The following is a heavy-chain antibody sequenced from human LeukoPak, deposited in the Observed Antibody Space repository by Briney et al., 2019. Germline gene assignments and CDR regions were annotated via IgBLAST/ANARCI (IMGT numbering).Heavy chain of an antibody. D-gene: IGHD5-24*01. J-gene: IGHJ5*02. Sequence: SETLSLTCTVSGDSISEYYWSWIRQPPGKGLEWIGEVYYSGSTHYNPSLKSRVTISVDTSKNQFSLRLRSVSAADTAVYSCARELDGNGGWFDPWGQGTPVTVSS. CDR2: VYYSGST. CDR1: GDSISEYY. V-gene: IGHV4-59*12. CDR3: ARELDGNGGWFDP.